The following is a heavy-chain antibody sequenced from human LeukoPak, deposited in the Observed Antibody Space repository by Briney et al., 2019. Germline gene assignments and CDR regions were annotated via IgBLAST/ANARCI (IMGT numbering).Heavy chain of an antibody. J-gene: IGHJ6*02. CDR2: INPNSGGT. CDR1: GYTYTGYY. CDR3: ARDLSAVAGTYYYGMDV. D-gene: IGHD6-19*01. Sequence: RASVKVSCKASGYTYTGYYMHWVRQAPGQGLEWMGWINPNSGGTNYAQKFQGRVTMTRDTSISTAYMELSRLRSDDTAVYYCARDLSAVAGTYYYGMDVWGQGTTVTVSS. V-gene: IGHV1-2*02.